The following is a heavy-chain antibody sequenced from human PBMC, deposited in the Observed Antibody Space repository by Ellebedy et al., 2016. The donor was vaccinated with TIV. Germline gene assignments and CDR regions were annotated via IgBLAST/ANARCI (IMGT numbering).Heavy chain of an antibody. CDR1: GDSISSGNW. CDR2: IHHSGST. CDR3: ATFNQYYTYLGV. D-gene: IGHD1-14*01. J-gene: IGHJ6*03. V-gene: IGHV4-55*01. Sequence: SETLSLTXAVSGDSISSGNWWTWVRQPPAKGLEWIGQIHHSGSTEYNPSLKGRVFILVDASKNQFFLKLTSVTAADTAVYYCATFNQYYTYLGVWGKGTTVTVSS.